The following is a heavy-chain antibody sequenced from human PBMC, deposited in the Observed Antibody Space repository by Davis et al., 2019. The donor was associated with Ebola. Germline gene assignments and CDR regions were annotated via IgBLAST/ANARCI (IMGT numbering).Heavy chain of an antibody. CDR1: GGSISSSNW. J-gene: IGHJ6*02. CDR2: INHSGST. V-gene: IGHV4-4*02. Sequence: MPGGSLRLSCAVSGGSISSSNWWSWIRQPPGKGLEWIGEINHSGSTNYNPSLKSRVTISVHTSKNQFSLKLSSVTAADTAVYYCARASAIFGVVTRWGQGTTVTVSS. CDR3: ARASAIFGVVTR. D-gene: IGHD3-3*01.